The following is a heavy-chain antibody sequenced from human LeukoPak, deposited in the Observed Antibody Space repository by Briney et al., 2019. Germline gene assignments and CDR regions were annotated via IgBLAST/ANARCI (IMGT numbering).Heavy chain of an antibody. V-gene: IGHV3-23*01. J-gene: IGHJ3*02. Sequence: GGSLRLSCAASRFTFSSYAMSWVRQAPGEGLEWVSAISGSGGSTYYADSVKGRFTISRDNSKNTLYLQMNSLRAEDTAVYYCANDGAYYDSRSDAFDIWGQGTMVTVSS. CDR3: ANDGAYYDSRSDAFDI. CDR1: RFTFSSYA. D-gene: IGHD3-22*01. CDR2: ISGSGGST.